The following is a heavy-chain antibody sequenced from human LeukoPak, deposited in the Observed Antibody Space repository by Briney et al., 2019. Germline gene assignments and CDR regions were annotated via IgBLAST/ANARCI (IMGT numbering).Heavy chain of an antibody. CDR3: ARVATAQVYYMDV. Sequence: SVTLSLTCAVYGGSFSAYYWSWIRQPPGKGLEWIGEINHSGSTNYNPSLKSRVTISVDTSKNQFSLKLTSVTAADTAVYYCARVATAQVYYMDVWGKGTTVTVSS. J-gene: IGHJ6*03. D-gene: IGHD5-12*01. CDR2: INHSGST. V-gene: IGHV4-34*01. CDR1: GGSFSAYY.